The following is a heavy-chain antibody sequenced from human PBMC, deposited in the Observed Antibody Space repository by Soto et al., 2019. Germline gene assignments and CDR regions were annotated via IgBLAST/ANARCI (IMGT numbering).Heavy chain of an antibody. CDR3: ARDPDSMVATRWFDP. CDR2: IYHSGST. CDR1: GGSISSSNL. J-gene: IGHJ5*02. Sequence: SETLSLTCAVSGGSISSSNLWSCVRQPPGKGLEWIGEIYHSGSTNYNPPLKSRVTISVDKPKNQFSLKLSSVTAADTAVYYCARDPDSMVATRWFDPWGQGTLVTVYS. V-gene: IGHV4-4*02. D-gene: IGHD5-12*01.